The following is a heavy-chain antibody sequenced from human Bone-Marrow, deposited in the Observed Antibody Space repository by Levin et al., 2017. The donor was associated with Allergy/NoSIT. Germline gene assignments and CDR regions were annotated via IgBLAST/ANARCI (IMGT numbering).Heavy chain of an antibody. Sequence: PGGSLRLSCAASGFTFSSYGMHWVRQAPGKGLEWVAVIWYDGSNKYYSDSVKGRFTISRDNSKNTLYLQMNSLRAEDTAVYYCARGLLRYSAGATCDIWGKGTMVTVSS. J-gene: IGHJ3*02. CDR1: GFTFSSYG. V-gene: IGHV3-33*01. CDR3: ARGLLRYSAGATCDI. D-gene: IGHD3-9*01. CDR2: IWYDGSNK.